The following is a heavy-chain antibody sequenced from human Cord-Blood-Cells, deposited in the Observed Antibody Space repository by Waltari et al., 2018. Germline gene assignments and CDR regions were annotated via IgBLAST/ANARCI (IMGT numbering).Heavy chain of an antibody. V-gene: IGHV4-39*01. CDR2: IYYGGGT. J-gene: IGHJ4*02. D-gene: IGHD3-10*01. Sequence: QLQLQESGPGLVKPSETLSLTCTVSGGSISSSSYYWGWIRQPPGKGLEWIGSIYYGGGTYNNPSLKRRVTISVDTSKNQFSLKLSSVAAADAAVYYCAGLLWFGLDYWGQGTLVTVSS. CDR3: AGLLWFGLDY. CDR1: GGSISSSSYY.